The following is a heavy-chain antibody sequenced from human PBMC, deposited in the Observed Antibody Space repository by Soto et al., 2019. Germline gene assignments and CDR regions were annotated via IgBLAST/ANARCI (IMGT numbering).Heavy chain of an antibody. CDR3: AGHHVEPGIRFDC. V-gene: IGHV3-7*03. CDR2: ITMDGSER. Sequence: EVQLVESGGGLVQPGGSLRLSCEVSGFSFSRHWMSWVRQAPGEGLEWVANITMDGSERYYVDSMKGRFTISRDNAKSTLYQKMNSLSVEETAVYYGAGHHVEPGIRFDCWGRGTLVTVSS. D-gene: IGHD6-13*01. CDR1: GFSFSRHW. J-gene: IGHJ4*02.